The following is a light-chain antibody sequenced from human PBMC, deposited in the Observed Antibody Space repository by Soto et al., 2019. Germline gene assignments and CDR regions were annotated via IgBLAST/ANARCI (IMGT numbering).Light chain of an antibody. Sequence: QSALTQPPSASGSPGQSVTISCTGTSSDVGGYNYVSWYQQHPGKAPKLMIYEVSKRPSGFPDRFSGSNSGNTASLTVSGLQAEDDADYYCSSYACSNDLVFGAGTKVTVL. CDR1: SSDVGGYNY. V-gene: IGLV2-8*01. J-gene: IGLJ1*01. CDR3: SSYACSNDLV. CDR2: EVS.